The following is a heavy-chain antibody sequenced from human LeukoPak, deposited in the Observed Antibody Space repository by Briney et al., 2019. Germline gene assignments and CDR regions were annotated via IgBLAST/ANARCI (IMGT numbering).Heavy chain of an antibody. V-gene: IGHV1-69*06. Sequence: SVKVSCKASGGTFSSYAISWVRQAPGQGLEWMGGIIPIFGTANYAQKFQGRVTITADKSTSTAYMELSRLRSDDTAVYYCAREPTHYSGLDPWGQGTMVTVSS. CDR3: AREPTHYSGLDP. CDR2: IIPIFGTA. J-gene: IGHJ3*01. CDR1: GGTFSSYA. D-gene: IGHD2-15*01.